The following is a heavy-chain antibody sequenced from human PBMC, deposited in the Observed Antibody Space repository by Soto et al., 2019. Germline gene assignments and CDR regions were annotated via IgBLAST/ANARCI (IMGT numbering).Heavy chain of an antibody. J-gene: IGHJ6*04. D-gene: IGHD5-18*01. CDR3: ARDYTAMVSDYYYGMDV. CDR1: GGTFSSYA. Sequence: SVKVSCKASGGTFSSYAISWVRQAPGQGLEWMGGIIPIFGTANYAQKFQGRVTITADKSTSTSYMELSSLRSEDTAVYYCARDYTAMVSDYYYGMDVWGKVTTVTVPS. CDR2: IIPIFGTA. V-gene: IGHV1-69*06.